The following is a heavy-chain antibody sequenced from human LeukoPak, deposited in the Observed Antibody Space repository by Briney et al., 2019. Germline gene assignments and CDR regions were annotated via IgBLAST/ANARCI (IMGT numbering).Heavy chain of an antibody. D-gene: IGHD5-12*01. J-gene: IGHJ4*02. Sequence: GGSLRLSCAASGFTFSCYGMSWVRQAPGKGLEWVSAISGSGGSTYYADSVKGRFTISRDNSKNTLYLQMNSLRAEDTAVYYCAKAGGYSGYDFDYWGQGTLVTVSS. CDR2: ISGSGGST. V-gene: IGHV3-23*01. CDR1: GFTFSCYG. CDR3: AKAGGYSGYDFDY.